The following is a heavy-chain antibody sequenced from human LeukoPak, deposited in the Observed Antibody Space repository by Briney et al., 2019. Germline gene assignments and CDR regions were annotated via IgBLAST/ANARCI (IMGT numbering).Heavy chain of an antibody. CDR3: ARDREGATFY. J-gene: IGHJ4*02. V-gene: IGHV4-39*07. Sequence: SETLSLTCTVSGGSISSSGYYWGWIRQPPGKGLEWIGSMYYSGSTYYNPSLKSRVTISVDTSKNHFSLKLSSVTAEDTAVYYCARDREGATFYWGQGTLVTVSS. CDR2: MYYSGST. D-gene: IGHD1-26*01. CDR1: GGSISSSGYY.